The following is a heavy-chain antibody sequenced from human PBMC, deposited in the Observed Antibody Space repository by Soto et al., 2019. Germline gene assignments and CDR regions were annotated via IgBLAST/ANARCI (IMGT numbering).Heavy chain of an antibody. J-gene: IGHJ4*02. CDR2: IYYSGST. D-gene: IGHD6-19*01. Sequence: TLSLTCTVSGGSISSYYWSWIRQPPGKGLEWIGYIYYSGSTNYNPSLKSRVTISVDTSKNQFSLKLSSVTAADTAVYYCARGRPQMSLSRIAVHHYDYWGQGTLVTVSS. CDR3: ARGRPQMSLSRIAVHHYDY. CDR1: GGSISSYY. V-gene: IGHV4-59*01.